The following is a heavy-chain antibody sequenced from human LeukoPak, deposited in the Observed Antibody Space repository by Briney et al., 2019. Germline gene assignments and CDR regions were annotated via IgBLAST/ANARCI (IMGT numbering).Heavy chain of an antibody. CDR2: IIPILGIV. J-gene: IGHJ3*02. V-gene: IGHV1-69*02. CDR1: GGTFSSYT. Sequence: SVKVSCRASGGTFSSYTLSWVRQAPGQGLEWMGRIIPILGIVNYAQQFQGRVTIIADKSTNTAYMELSSLRSEDTAVYYCARAYDSSGYYDAFDIWGQGTMVTVSS. D-gene: IGHD3-22*01. CDR3: ARAYDSSGYYDAFDI.